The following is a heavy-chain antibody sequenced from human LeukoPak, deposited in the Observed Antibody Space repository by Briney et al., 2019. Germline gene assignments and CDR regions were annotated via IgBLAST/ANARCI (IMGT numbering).Heavy chain of an antibody. D-gene: IGHD5-18*01. V-gene: IGHV3-30*02. J-gene: IGHJ4*02. CDR3: ARADWDTAMIDY. CDR2: IRSDGTNK. CDR1: GFTFSSYG. Sequence: GGSLRLSCAASGFTFSSYGMYWVRQAPGKGLEWVAFIRSDGTNKYYADSVRGRFTISRDNSKITLYLQMNSLRAEDTAVYYCARADWDTAMIDYWGQGTLVTVSS.